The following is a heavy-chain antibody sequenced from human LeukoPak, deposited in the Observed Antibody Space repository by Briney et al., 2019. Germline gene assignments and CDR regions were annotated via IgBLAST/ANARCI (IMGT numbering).Heavy chain of an antibody. D-gene: IGHD3-3*01. Sequence: GGSLRLSCAASGFTFSSYAMHWVRQAPGKGLEWVAVISYDGSNKYYADSAKGRFTISRDNSKNTLYLQMNSLRAEDTAVYYCAREVVTMEGTNWFDPWGQGTLVTVSS. CDR1: GFTFSSYA. CDR3: AREVVTMEGTNWFDP. V-gene: IGHV3-30-3*01. J-gene: IGHJ5*02. CDR2: ISYDGSNK.